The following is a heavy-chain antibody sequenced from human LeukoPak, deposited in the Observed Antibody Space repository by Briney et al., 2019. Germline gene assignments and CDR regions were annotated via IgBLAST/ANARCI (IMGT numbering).Heavy chain of an antibody. CDR1: GGSISSSSYY. V-gene: IGHV4-39*01. D-gene: IGHD3-3*01. J-gene: IGHJ4*02. CDR2: IYYSGST. CDR3: ARLFGNYDFWGAGGFDH. Sequence: SETLSLTCTVSGGSISSSSYYWGWIRQPPGKGLEWIGTIYYSGSTYYNPSLKSRVTISVDTSKNQFSLKLSSVTAADTTVYYCARLFGNYDFWGAGGFDHWGQGTLVPVSS.